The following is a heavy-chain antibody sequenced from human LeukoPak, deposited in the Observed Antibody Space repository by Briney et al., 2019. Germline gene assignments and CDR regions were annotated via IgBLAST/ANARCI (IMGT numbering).Heavy chain of an antibody. CDR1: GGSISSGGYY. D-gene: IGHD2-2*01. Sequence: SQTLSLTCTVSGGSISSGGYYWSWIRQPPGKGLEWIGYIYHSGSTYYNPSLKSRVTISVDRSKNQFSLKLSSVTAADTAVYYCARFGPNSSTSAGDAFDIWGQGTMVTVSS. V-gene: IGHV4-30-2*01. J-gene: IGHJ3*02. CDR2: IYHSGST. CDR3: ARFGPNSSTSAGDAFDI.